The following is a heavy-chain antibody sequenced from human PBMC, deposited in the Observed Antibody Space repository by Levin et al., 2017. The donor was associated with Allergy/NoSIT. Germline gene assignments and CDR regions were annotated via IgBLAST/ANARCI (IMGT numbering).Heavy chain of an antibody. CDR3: AREAVTGFDY. CDR2: IYYSGST. Sequence: SETLSLTCTVSGGSISSSIYYWGWIRQPPGKGLEWIGSIYYSGSTYYNPSLKSRVTISVDTSKNQFSLKLSFVTAADSAVYYCAREAVTGFDYWGKGTLVTVSS. D-gene: IGHD4-23*01. V-gene: IGHV4-39*07. J-gene: IGHJ4*02. CDR1: GGSISSSIYY.